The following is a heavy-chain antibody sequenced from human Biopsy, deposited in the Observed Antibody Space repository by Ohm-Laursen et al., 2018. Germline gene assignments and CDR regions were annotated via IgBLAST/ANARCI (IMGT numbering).Heavy chain of an antibody. CDR2: INAKIGDT. CDR3: TRGGYYYDSLAYYYWFDP. D-gene: IGHD3-22*01. J-gene: IGHJ5*02. V-gene: IGHV1-2*02. Sequence: ASEKVSCQAYGYTFTVYHVHWVRQAPGQGLEWMGWINAKIGDTNYAQKFQGRVTMTRDTSISAAYVDLSSLRSDDAAVYYCTRGGYYYDSLAYYYWFDPWGQGTLVTVSS. CDR1: GYTFTVYH.